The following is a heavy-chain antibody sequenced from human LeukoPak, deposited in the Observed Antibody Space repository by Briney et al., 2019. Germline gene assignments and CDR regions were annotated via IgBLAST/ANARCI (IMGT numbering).Heavy chain of an antibody. V-gene: IGHV3-33*01. Sequence: HPGGSLRLSCAGPGFTFGGYGMHWFRQPPAKGLEWVAVIAYDGSRAFYADSVKGRFTISRDDSKNTMSVQMDDLGAEDTAVYYCTRYNNDHFDYWGQGTLVTVSS. CDR1: GFTFGGYG. J-gene: IGHJ4*02. CDR3: TRYNNDHFDY. CDR2: IAYDGSRA. D-gene: IGHD1-14*01.